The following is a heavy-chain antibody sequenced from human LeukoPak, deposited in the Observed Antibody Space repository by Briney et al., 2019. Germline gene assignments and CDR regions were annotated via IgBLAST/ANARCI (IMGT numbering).Heavy chain of an antibody. J-gene: IGHJ4*02. CDR2: FNAGNGNT. D-gene: IGHD3-3*01. CDR1: GYTFTGYA. CDR3: ARGFWNRGTWGPYYFDY. Sequence: ASVKVSCKGSGYTFTGYAMQWVRQAPGQRLEWMGWFNAGNGNTKYSQKFQGRFTITRDTSAGTAYMDLSSLRSEDTAVYYCARGFWNRGTWGPYYFDYWGQGTLVTVSS. V-gene: IGHV1-3*01.